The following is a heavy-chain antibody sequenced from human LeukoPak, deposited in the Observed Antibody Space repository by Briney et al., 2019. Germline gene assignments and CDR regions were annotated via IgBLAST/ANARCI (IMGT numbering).Heavy chain of an antibody. CDR1: VFTFSSFW. D-gene: IGHD4-17*01. V-gene: IGHV3-7*05. J-gene: IGHJ4*02. Sequence: GGSLRLSCAASVFTFSSFWMNWVRQAPGKGLEWVANIKHDGSEKYYVDSVKGRFTISRDNAKSSLFLQMNSLRVEDTAVYYCARGMTTGDWGQGTLVTVSS. CDR3: ARGMTTGD. CDR2: IKHDGSEK.